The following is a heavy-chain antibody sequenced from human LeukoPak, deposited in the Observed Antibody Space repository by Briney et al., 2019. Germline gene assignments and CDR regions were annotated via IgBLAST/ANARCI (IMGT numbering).Heavy chain of an antibody. J-gene: IGHJ4*02. CDR2: IYYSGST. D-gene: IGHD5-24*01. V-gene: IGHV4-39*02. CDR3: ARDGYNAIDY. CDR1: GGSTSSSSYY. Sequence: PSETLSLTCTVSGGSTSSSSYYWGWIRQPPGKGLEWIGSIYYSGSTYYNPSLKSRVTISVDTSKNQFSLKLSSVTAADTAVYYCARDGYNAIDYWGQGTLVTVSS.